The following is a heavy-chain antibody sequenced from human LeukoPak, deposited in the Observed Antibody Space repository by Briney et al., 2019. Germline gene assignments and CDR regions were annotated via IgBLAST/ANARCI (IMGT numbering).Heavy chain of an antibody. D-gene: IGHD3-22*01. J-gene: IGHJ4*02. CDR3: AKPLDSSGYYVFDY. CDR1: GFTFSSYA. V-gene: IGHV3-30-3*02. Sequence: QSGGSLRLSCAASGFTFSSYAMHWVRQAPGKGLEWVAVISYDGSNKYYADSVKGRFTISRDNSKNTLYLQMNSLRAEDTAVYYCAKPLDSSGYYVFDYWGQGTLVTVSS. CDR2: ISYDGSNK.